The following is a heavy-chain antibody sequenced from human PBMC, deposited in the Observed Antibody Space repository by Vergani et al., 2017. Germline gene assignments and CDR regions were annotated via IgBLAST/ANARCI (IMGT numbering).Heavy chain of an antibody. CDR1: GFPFDDYA. V-gene: IGHV3-9*01. J-gene: IGHJ6*04. Sequence: EVQLVESGGGLVQPGRSLRPSFAASGFPFDDYAIHWVRQAPGKGLEWVSGISWNSGSIGYADSVKGRFTISRDNAKNSLYLQMNSLRAEDTALYYCAKDGDGSGWMDVWGKGTTVTVSS. CDR2: ISWNSGSI. CDR3: AKDGDGSGWMDV. D-gene: IGHD6-19*01.